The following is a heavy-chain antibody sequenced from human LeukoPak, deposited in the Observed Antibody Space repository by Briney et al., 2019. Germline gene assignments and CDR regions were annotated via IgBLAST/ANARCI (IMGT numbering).Heavy chain of an antibody. Sequence: GASVKVSCKASGYTFTSYYIHWVRQAPGQGLEWMGTINPSGGNTSYAQKFQGRVTMTRDMSTSTVYMELSSLRSEGTAVYYCARDLRAFRDGYKNPNYYLDYWGQGTLVTVSS. CDR2: INPSGGNT. CDR3: ARDLRAFRDGYKNPNYYLDY. V-gene: IGHV1-46*01. J-gene: IGHJ4*02. D-gene: IGHD5-24*01. CDR1: GYTFTSYY.